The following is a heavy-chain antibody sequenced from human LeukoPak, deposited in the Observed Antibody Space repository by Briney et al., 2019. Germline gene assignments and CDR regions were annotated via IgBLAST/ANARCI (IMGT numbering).Heavy chain of an antibody. CDR3: ARIYYGSGSYYKRRLYYFDY. D-gene: IGHD3-10*01. V-gene: IGHV4-59*12. J-gene: IGHJ4*02. Sequence: PSETLSLTCTVSGGSISSYYWSWIRQPPGKGLEWIGYIYYSGSTNYNPSLKSRVTMSVDTSKNQFSLKLSSVTAADTAVYYCARIYYGSGSYYKRRLYYFDYWGQGTLVTVSS. CDR2: IYYSGST. CDR1: GGSISSYY.